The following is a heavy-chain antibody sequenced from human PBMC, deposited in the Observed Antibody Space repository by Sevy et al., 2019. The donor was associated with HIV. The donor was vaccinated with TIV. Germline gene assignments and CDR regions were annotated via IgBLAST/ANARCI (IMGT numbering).Heavy chain of an antibody. Sequence: GGSLRLSCAASGFTFSSYAMNWVRQAPGKGLEWVSAISGSGGSTYYADSVKGRFTISRDNSKNTLYLQMNSLRAEDTAVYYCAKDQIGSSGYYPDAFDIWGQWTMVTVSS. V-gene: IGHV3-23*01. CDR2: ISGSGGST. CDR1: GFTFSSYA. D-gene: IGHD3-22*01. J-gene: IGHJ3*02. CDR3: AKDQIGSSGYYPDAFDI.